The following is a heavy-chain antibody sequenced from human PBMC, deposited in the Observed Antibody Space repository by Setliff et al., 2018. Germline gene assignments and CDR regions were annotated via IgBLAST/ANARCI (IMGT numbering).Heavy chain of an antibody. CDR1: GFTFSSYS. V-gene: IGHV3-48*04. CDR2: INRNGGRI. D-gene: IGHD2-2*01. Sequence: GGSLRLSCAASGFTFSSYSMDWVRQAPGKGLEWVSDINRNGGRIGYADPVKGRFTISRDNAKNTVYLQMNSLRAEDTALYYCVKAHYCRSTSCAFDYWGQGALVTVSS. CDR3: VKAHYCRSTSCAFDY. J-gene: IGHJ4*02.